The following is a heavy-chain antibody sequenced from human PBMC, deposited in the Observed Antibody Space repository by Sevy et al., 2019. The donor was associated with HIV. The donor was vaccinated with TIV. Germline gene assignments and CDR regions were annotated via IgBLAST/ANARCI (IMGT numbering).Heavy chain of an antibody. Sequence: SETLSLTCTVSGGSISSSSYYWGWIRQPPGKGLEWIGSIYYTGSTYYNPSLKSRFTISVDRTKNQFSLKLSAVTAAETAIYYCARSEKDMTLGAFGIWGQGTMVTVSS. V-gene: IGHV4-39*01. CDR3: ARSEKDMTLGAFGI. J-gene: IGHJ3*02. CDR1: GGSISSSSYY. D-gene: IGHD2-15*01. CDR2: IYYTGST.